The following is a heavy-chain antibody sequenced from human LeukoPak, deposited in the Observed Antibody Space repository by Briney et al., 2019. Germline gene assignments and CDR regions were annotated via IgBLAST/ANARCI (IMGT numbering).Heavy chain of an antibody. Sequence: PGGSLRLSCAASGFTFSSYGMHWVRQAPGKGLEWVAFIRHDGSNKYYADSVKGRFTISRDNSKNTLYLQMNSLRAEDTAVYYCARDPTGSGSTLFDYWGQGTLVTVSS. CDR1: GFTFSSYG. D-gene: IGHD3-10*01. J-gene: IGHJ4*02. CDR3: ARDPTGSGSTLFDY. V-gene: IGHV3-30*02. CDR2: IRHDGSNK.